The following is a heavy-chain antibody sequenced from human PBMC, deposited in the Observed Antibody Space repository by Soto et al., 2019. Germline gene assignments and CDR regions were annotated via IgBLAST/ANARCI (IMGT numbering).Heavy chain of an antibody. Sequence: PGGSLRLSCEVSGFTFSSYAMSWVRQAPGKGLEWVSGISDNGYNTNYADSVKGRFTISRDNFKNTLYLQMNSLRAEDTALYYCAKDRIGCNGANCYWRFDYWGQGALVTVSS. D-gene: IGHD2-15*01. V-gene: IGHV3-23*01. CDR2: ISDNGYNT. J-gene: IGHJ4*02. CDR1: GFTFSSYA. CDR3: AKDRIGCNGANCYWRFDY.